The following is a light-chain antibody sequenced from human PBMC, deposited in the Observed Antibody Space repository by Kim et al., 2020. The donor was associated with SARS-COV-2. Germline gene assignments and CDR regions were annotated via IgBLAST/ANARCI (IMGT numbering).Light chain of an antibody. V-gene: IGLV2-11*01. Sequence: QSALTQPRSVSGSPGQSVAISCTGVSSGVGVSDFVSWYQHHPGKAPKLMIYDVSKRSSEVPGRFSGSKSGNTASLIISGLQAEDEADYYCCSYSASSVIFGGGTQLTVL. CDR2: DVS. CDR3: CSYSASSVI. CDR1: SSGVGVSDF. J-gene: IGLJ2*01.